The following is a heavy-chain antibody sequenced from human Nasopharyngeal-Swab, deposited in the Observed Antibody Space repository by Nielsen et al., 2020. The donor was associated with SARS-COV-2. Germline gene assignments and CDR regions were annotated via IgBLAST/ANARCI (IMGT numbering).Heavy chain of an antibody. D-gene: IGHD4-17*01. J-gene: IGHJ6*02. CDR3: ARDRYGDYGDYYYGMDV. CDR2: ISYDGSNK. Sequence: GGSLRLSCAASGFTFSSYAMHWARQAPGKGLEWVAVISYDGSNKYYADSVKGRFTISRDNSKNTLYLQMNSLRAEDAAVYYCARDRYGDYGDYYYGMDVWGQGTTVTVSS. CDR1: GFTFSSYA. V-gene: IGHV3-30*04.